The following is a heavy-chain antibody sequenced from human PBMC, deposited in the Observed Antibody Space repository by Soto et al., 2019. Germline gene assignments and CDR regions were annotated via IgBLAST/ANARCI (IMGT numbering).Heavy chain of an antibody. CDR3: ATNGGYYDTSGPKYFQY. D-gene: IGHD3-22*01. V-gene: IGHV4-31*03. CDR2: IYYSGST. Sequence: ASETLSLTCTVSGGSIRSGGYYWNWIRQHPGKGLECIGYIYYSGSTYYNPSLKSRVTISVDTSKNQFSLKLSSVTAADTAVYYCATNGGYYDTSGPKYFQYWGQGTLVT. J-gene: IGHJ1*01. CDR1: GGSIRSGGYY.